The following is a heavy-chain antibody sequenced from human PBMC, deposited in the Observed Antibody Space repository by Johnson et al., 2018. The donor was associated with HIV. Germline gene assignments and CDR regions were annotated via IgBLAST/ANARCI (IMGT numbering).Heavy chain of an antibody. Sequence: EVQLLESGGGLVQPGGSLRLSCAASGFTVSSNYMSWVRQAPGKGLEWVSVIYSGGSTYYADSVKGRFTISRDNSKNTLYLQMNSLRAEDTAVYYCARDRHGTWGDAFDIWGQGTMVTVSS. CDR1: GFTVSSNY. J-gene: IGHJ3*02. CDR2: IYSGGST. D-gene: IGHD3-16*01. CDR3: ARDRHGTWGDAFDI. V-gene: IGHV3-66*01.